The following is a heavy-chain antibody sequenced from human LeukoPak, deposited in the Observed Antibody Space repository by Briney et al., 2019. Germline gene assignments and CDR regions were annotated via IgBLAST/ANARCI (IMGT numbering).Heavy chain of an antibody. V-gene: IGHV1-8*01. CDR1: GFTFTSHD. Sequence: ASVKVSCKASGFTFTSHDINWVRQATGQGLEWMGWMNPNSGNTGYAQKFKGGVTMTRNTSISTAYMELSSLRSEDTAVYYCARASRPSYDFWSGYSYYYYMDVWGKGTTVTVSS. CDR3: ARASRPSYDFWSGYSYYYYMDV. J-gene: IGHJ6*03. D-gene: IGHD3-3*01. CDR2: MNPNSGNT.